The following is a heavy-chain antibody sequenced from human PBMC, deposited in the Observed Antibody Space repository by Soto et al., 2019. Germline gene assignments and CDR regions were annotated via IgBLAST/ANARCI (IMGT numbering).Heavy chain of an antibody. D-gene: IGHD5-18*01. CDR3: ARVRYGAHAFDP. CDR2: ISSSSLHT. J-gene: IGHJ5*02. CDR1: GFTVSDHY. Sequence: GGSLRLSCVASGFTVSDHYMSWIRQAPGTGPEWVASISSSSLHTNYADSVKGRFTISRDNAKKSLHLQMNSLRAEDTAMYYCARVRYGAHAFDPWGRGTLVTVSS. V-gene: IGHV3-11*06.